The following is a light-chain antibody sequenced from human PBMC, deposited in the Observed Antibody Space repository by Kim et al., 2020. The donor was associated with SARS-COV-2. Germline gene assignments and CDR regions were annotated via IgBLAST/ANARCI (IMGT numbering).Light chain of an antibody. CDR3: QQYGGSPMYT. Sequence: ILLTQSPGTLSLSPGERATLSCRASQTTSSSSLAWYQQKPGQAPRLLIYGASSRATGIPDRFSGSGSGTDFTLTVNRLEPEDFAVYYCQQYGGSPMYTFGQGTKLEI. V-gene: IGKV3-20*01. J-gene: IGKJ2*01. CDR2: GAS. CDR1: QTTSSSS.